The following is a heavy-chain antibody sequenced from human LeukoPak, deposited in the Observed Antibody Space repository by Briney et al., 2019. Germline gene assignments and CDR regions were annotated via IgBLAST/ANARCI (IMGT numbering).Heavy chain of an antibody. J-gene: IGHJ4*02. D-gene: IGHD6-19*01. CDR1: GVTVSSNH. CDR3: MRQGLGGAGR. V-gene: IGHV3-66*02. CDR2: IFSAGDT. Sequence: TGGSLRLSCAASGVTVSSNHMNWVRQAPGKGLEWVSIIFSAGDTSYADSVKGRFTISRDSSKNTLFLQMNSLTPEDTAVYYCMRQGLGGAGRWGQGTLVTVSS.